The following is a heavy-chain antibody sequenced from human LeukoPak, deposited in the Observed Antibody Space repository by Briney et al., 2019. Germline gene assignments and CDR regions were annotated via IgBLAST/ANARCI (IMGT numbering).Heavy chain of an antibody. D-gene: IGHD3-3*01. J-gene: IGHJ4*02. CDR1: GFTFSSYG. Sequence: GRSLRLSCAASGFTFSSYGMHWVRQAPGKGLEWVAVIWYDGSSKYYADSVKGRFTISRDNSKNTLYLQMNSLRAEDTAVYYCARDESGYYYFDYWGQGTLVTVSS. V-gene: IGHV3-33*01. CDR2: IWYDGSSK. CDR3: ARDESGYYYFDY.